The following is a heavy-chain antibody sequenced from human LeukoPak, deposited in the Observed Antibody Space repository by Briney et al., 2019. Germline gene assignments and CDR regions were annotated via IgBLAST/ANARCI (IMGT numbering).Heavy chain of an antibody. CDR3: ARGRRYSSSWKQNYYFDY. CDR2: INHSGST. Sequence: KPSETLSLTCAVYGGSSSGYYWSWIRQPPGKGLEWIGEINHSGSTNYNPSLKSRVTISVDTSKNQFSLKLSSVTAADTAVYYCARGRRYSSSWKQNYYFDYWGQGTLVTVSS. V-gene: IGHV4-34*01. D-gene: IGHD6-13*01. J-gene: IGHJ4*02. CDR1: GGSSSGYY.